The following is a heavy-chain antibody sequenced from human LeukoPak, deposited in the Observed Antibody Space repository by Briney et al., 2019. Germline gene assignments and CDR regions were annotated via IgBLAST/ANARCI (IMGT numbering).Heavy chain of an antibody. CDR2: INPNSGGT. D-gene: IGHD3-3*01. Sequence: ASVKVSCKASGYTFTGYYMHWVRQAPGQGLEWMGWINPNSGGTNYAQKFQGRVTMTRDTSISTAYMELSRLRSDDTAVYYCARESFWSGYYRPYYFDYWGQGTLVTVSS. J-gene: IGHJ4*02. V-gene: IGHV1-2*02. CDR3: ARESFWSGYYRPYYFDY. CDR1: GYTFTGYY.